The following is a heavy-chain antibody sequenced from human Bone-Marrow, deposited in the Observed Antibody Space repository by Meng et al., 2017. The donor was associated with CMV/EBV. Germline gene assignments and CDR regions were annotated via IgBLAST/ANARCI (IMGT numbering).Heavy chain of an antibody. Sequence: GGSLRLSCAASGFTFSSYAMSWVRQAPGKGLEWVSSFSGSRVITYYADSVKGRFTISRDNSKNTLYLQMNSLRAEDTAVYYCARAYYYDSSGYYHGAFDIWGQGTMVTVSS. CDR2: FSGSRVIT. D-gene: IGHD3-22*01. J-gene: IGHJ3*02. V-gene: IGHV3-23*01. CDR1: GFTFSSYA. CDR3: ARAYYYDSSGYYHGAFDI.